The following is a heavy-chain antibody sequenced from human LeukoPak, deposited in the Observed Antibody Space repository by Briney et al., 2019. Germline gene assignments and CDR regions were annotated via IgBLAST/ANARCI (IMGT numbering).Heavy chain of an antibody. V-gene: IGHV7-4-1*02. D-gene: IGHD1-26*01. CDR3: ARDPYVWEPLYYYMDV. J-gene: IGHJ6*03. CDR2: INTNTGNP. Sequence: ASVKVSCKASGYTFTSYAMNWVRQAPGQGLEWMGWINTNTGNPTYAQGFTGRFVFSLDTSVSTAYLQISSLKVEDTAVYYCARDPYVWEPLYYYMDVWGKGTTVTVSS. CDR1: GYTFTSYA.